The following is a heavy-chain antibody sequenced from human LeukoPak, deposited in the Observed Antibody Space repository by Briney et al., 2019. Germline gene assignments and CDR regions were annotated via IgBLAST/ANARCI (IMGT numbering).Heavy chain of an antibody. J-gene: IGHJ4*02. V-gene: IGHV4-39*01. Sequence: SETLSLTCTVSGDSITGSSYYWGWIRQPPGKGLEWIGSMYYSGSTYSNPSLKSRVTISADTSKSQFSLKLKSVTAADTAVYYCARQYYDSTGYYYFDYWGQGTLVTVSS. CDR1: GDSITGSSYY. D-gene: IGHD3-22*01. CDR2: MYYSGST. CDR3: ARQYYDSTGYYYFDY.